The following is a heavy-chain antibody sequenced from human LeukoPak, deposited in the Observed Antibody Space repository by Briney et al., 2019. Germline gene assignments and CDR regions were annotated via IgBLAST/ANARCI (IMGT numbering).Heavy chain of an antibody. CDR3: VKDIQVTY. D-gene: IGHD4-23*01. J-gene: IGHJ4*02. V-gene: IGHV3-23*01. CDR2: VSSRGANT. CDR1: GFGFNDAA. Sequence: GGSLRLSCAASGFGFNDAAMTWVRQAPGKGLEWVSLVSSRGANTYYADSVKGRFTISRDNSKNTLFLQMNSLRAEDTAMYYCVKDIQVTYWGQGTLVTVSS.